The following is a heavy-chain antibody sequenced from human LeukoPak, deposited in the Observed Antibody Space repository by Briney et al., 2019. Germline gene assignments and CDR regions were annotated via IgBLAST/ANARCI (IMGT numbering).Heavy chain of an antibody. V-gene: IGHV3-7*01. J-gene: IGHJ4*02. CDR3: ARDPYGDYGDCFDY. CDR1: GFTFSSYA. CDR2: IKHDGSEK. Sequence: GRSLRLSCAASGFTFSSYAMHWVRQAPGKGLEWVANIKHDGSEKYYVDSVKGRFTISRDNAKKSLYLQMNSLRTEDTAVYYCARDPYGDYGDCFDYWGQGILVTISS. D-gene: IGHD4-17*01.